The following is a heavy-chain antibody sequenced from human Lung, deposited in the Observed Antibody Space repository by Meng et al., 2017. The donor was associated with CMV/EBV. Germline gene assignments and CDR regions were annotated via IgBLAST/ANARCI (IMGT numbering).Heavy chain of an antibody. CDR3: ARADKVRFDY. J-gene: IGHJ4*02. CDR2: LYHSGST. CDR1: GGSMSITNW. Sequence: GYLQWSGQGLVKPSGHLSLTCAVSGGSMSITNWWSWVRQPPGKGLEWIGELYHSGSTNYNPSLKSRVSISVDKSKNQFSLKLSSVTAADTAVYYCARADKVRFDYWGQGTLVTVSS. V-gene: IGHV4-4*02.